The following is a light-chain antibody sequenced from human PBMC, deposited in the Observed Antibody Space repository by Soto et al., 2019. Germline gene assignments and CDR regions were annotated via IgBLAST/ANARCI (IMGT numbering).Light chain of an antibody. Sequence: EIVLTQSPGTLSLSPGERATLSCRASPSVSSSYLAWYQQKPGQAPRLLIYSTSSRATDIPDRFSGSGSGTDFTLTISRLKPEDFAVYYCQQYGSSLVTFGQGTRLEIK. CDR1: PSVSSSY. CDR2: STS. CDR3: QQYGSSLVT. J-gene: IGKJ5*01. V-gene: IGKV3-20*01.